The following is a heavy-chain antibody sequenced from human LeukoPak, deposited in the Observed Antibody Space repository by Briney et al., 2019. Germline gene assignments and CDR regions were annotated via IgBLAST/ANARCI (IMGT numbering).Heavy chain of an antibody. V-gene: IGHV3-23*01. Sequence: GGSLRLSCAAPGFIFTIYTMTSVRQAPGKGLEWGAAISGSGDTTSYADSVKGRFAISRDNSKNTLSLQMNSLRAEDTAVYYGAKEVRSGYYFDSWGQGTLVTVSS. CDR1: GFIFTIYT. D-gene: IGHD4/OR15-4a*01. CDR2: ISGSGDTT. CDR3: AKEVRSGYYFDS. J-gene: IGHJ4*02.